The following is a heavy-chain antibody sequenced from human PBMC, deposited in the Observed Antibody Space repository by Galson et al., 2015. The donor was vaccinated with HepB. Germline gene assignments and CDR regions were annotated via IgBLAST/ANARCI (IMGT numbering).Heavy chain of an antibody. D-gene: IGHD1-26*01. J-gene: IGHJ6*03. CDR3: AKDYRDYYYYYMDV. V-gene: IGHV3-30*18. Sequence: SLRLSCAASGFTFSSYGMHWVRQAPGKGLEWVAVISYDGSNKYYADSVKGRFTISRDNSKNTLYLQMNSLRAEDTAVYYCAKDYRDYYYYYMDVWGKGTTFTVAS. CDR1: GFTFSSYG. CDR2: ISYDGSNK.